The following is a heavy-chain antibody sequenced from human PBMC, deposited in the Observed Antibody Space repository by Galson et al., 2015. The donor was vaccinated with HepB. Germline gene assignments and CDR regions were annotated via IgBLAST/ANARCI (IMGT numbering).Heavy chain of an antibody. CDR1: GFTFSSYA. V-gene: IGHV3-30*04. CDR2: ISYDGSNK. D-gene: IGHD6-13*01. Sequence: SLRLSCAAPGFTFSSYAMHWVRQAPGKGLEWVAVISYDGSNKYYADSVKGRFTISRDNSKNTLYLQMNSLRAEDTAVYYCAREGDSSSWYYFDYWGQGTLVTVSS. J-gene: IGHJ4*02. CDR3: AREGDSSSWYYFDY.